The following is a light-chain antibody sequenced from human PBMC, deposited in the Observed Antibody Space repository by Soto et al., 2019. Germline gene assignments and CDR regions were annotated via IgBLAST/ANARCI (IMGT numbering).Light chain of an antibody. CDR3: QQYAGSPST. CDR2: GAS. Sequence: EIVLTQSPGTLSLSPGERATLSCRASQTVTSNYLAWYQRKPGQAPRLLIYGASSRATDIPDRFSGSGSGTDFTLTSTSLEPEDFAVYFFQQYAGSPSTFGQGTKVEIK. CDR1: QTVTSNY. V-gene: IGKV3-20*01. J-gene: IGKJ1*01.